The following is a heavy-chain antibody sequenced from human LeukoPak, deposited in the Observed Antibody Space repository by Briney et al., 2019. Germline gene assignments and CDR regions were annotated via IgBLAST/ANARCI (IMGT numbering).Heavy chain of an antibody. Sequence: PSETLSLTCTVSGGSISSYYWSWIRQPPGKGLEWIGYIYSSGSTSYNPSLKSRVTISEDTSKDQFSLKLSSVTAADTAVYYCARVAARNNYYYYYMDVWGKGTAVTVSS. J-gene: IGHJ6*03. V-gene: IGHV4-59*01. CDR3: ARVAARNNYYYYYMDV. CDR2: IYSSGST. D-gene: IGHD6-6*01. CDR1: GGSISSYY.